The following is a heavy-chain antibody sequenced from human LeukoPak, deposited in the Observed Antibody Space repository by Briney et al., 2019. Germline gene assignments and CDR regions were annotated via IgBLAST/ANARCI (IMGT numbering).Heavy chain of an antibody. CDR2: ISGVTGRT. V-gene: IGHV3-23*01. D-gene: IGHD3-10*01. CDR1: GITFHNYA. CDR3: AKDLRAYGSGSYFGMDV. J-gene: IGHJ6*02. Sequence: GGSLRLSCVVSGITFHNYAMTWVRQAPGKGLEWVSAISGVTGRTYYADSVKGRFTISRDNSRNTLYLKMNGLRAEDTAVYYCAKDLRAYGSGSYFGMDVWGQGTTVIVSS.